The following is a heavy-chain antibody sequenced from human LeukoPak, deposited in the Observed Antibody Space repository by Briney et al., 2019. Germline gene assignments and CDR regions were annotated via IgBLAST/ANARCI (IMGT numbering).Heavy chain of an antibody. CDR3: ARDFPISSITGTTGGFDP. Sequence: PGGSLRLSCAASGFTFSSYGMHWVRQAPGKGLEWVAFIRYDGSNKYYADSVKGRFTISRDNSKNTLYLQMNSLRAEDTAVYYCARDFPISSITGTTGGFDPWGQGTLVTVSS. J-gene: IGHJ5*02. V-gene: IGHV3-30*02. CDR1: GFTFSSYG. D-gene: IGHD1-20*01. CDR2: IRYDGSNK.